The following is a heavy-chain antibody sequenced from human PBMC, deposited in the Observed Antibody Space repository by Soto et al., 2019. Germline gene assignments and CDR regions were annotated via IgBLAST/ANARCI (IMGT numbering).Heavy chain of an antibody. CDR3: ATTGTTGLDYYYYGMDV. Sequence: SETLSLTCSVSGGSISSYYWSWIRQPPGKGLEWIGYIYYSGSTNYNPSLKSRVTISVDTSKNQFSLKLSSVTAADTAVYYRATTGTTGLDYYYYGMDVWGQGTTVTVSS. V-gene: IGHV4-59*01. CDR2: IYYSGST. CDR1: GGSISSYY. D-gene: IGHD1-1*01. J-gene: IGHJ6*02.